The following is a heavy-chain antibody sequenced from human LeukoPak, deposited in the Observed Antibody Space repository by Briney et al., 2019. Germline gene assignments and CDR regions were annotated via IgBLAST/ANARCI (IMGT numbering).Heavy chain of an antibody. D-gene: IGHD2-21*02. J-gene: IGHJ4*02. CDR2: IYSGGNT. CDR1: GFTVSGNY. Sequence: PGGSLRLSCAASGFTVSGNYMSWVRQAPGKGLEWVSIIYSGGNTYYADSVEGRFTISRDNSKNTLFLQMNSLRAEDTAVYYCARLVVTATHFDSWGQGTLVTVSS. V-gene: IGHV3-66*04. CDR3: ARLVVTATHFDS.